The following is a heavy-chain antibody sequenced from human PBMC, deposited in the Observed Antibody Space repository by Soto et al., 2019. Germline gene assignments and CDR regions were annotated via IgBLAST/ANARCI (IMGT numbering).Heavy chain of an antibody. J-gene: IGHJ4*02. D-gene: IGHD3-16*01. CDR3: AREGAGGITIDY. CDR1: GDSIITGSY. V-gene: IGHV4-31*03. Sequence: LSLTCTVSGDSIITGSYWSWIRQHPGKGLEWIGYIYHSGGTYYTPSLKSRVTISVDTSKNQFSLKLSSVTAADTAVYFCAREGAGGITIDYWGQGTLVTVSS. CDR2: IYHSGGT.